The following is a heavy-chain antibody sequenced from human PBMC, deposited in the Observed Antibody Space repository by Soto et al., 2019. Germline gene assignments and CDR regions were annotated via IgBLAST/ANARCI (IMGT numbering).Heavy chain of an antibody. CDR2: IIPIFGTA. D-gene: IGHD1-1*01. V-gene: IGHV1-69*13. CDR1: GGTFSSYA. Sequence: GASVKVSCKASGGTFSSYAISCVRQAPGQGLEWMGGIIPIFGTANYAQKFQGRVTITADESTSTAYMELSSLRSEDTAVYYCARVPAEPYYYYGMDVWGQGTTVTVSS. J-gene: IGHJ6*02. CDR3: ARVPAEPYYYYGMDV.